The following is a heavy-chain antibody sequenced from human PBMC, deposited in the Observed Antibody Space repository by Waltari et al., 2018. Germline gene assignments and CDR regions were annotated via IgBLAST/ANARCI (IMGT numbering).Heavy chain of an antibody. CDR3: ARDANYGTGTFDS. V-gene: IGHV4-4*09. J-gene: IGHJ4*02. CDR2: VYTTGIA. CDR1: GASIGSSY. D-gene: IGHD3-10*01. Sequence: QVQLQESGPGLVKPSETLSLTCIVSGASIGSSYWSWIRQPPGEALEWIGYVYTTGIANYNPSLKSRVTISLDTSKNQFSLRLNSVTAADTAVYYCARDANYGTGTFDSWGQGTLVTVSS.